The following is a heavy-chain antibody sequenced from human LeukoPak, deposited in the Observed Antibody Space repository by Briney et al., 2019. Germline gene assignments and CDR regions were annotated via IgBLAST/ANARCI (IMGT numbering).Heavy chain of an antibody. Sequence: SETLSLTCTVSGGSISSYYWSWIRQPPGKGLEWIGYIYYSGSTNYNPSLKSRVTISVDTSKNQFSLKLGSVTAADTAVYYCAREPPYSSSAFDIWGQGTMVTVSS. CDR1: GGSISSYY. D-gene: IGHD6-13*01. CDR3: AREPPYSSSAFDI. V-gene: IGHV4-59*01. J-gene: IGHJ3*02. CDR2: IYYSGST.